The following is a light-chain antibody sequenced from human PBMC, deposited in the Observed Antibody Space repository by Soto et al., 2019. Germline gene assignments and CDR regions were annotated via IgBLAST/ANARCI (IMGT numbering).Light chain of an antibody. CDR2: DAS. CDR1: QSVRSS. J-gene: IGKJ3*01. V-gene: IGKV3-11*01. CDR3: QQRSNWPPEVT. Sequence: EIVLTQSPDTLSLSPGESATLSCRASQSVRSSLAWYQQKPGQAPRLLIYDASNRATGIPARFSGSASVTDFTITISSLETEDLAVYYCQQRSNWPPEVTFGPGTKVDIK.